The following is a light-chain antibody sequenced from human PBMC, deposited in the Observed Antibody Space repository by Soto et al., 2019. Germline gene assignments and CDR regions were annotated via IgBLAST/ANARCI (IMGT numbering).Light chain of an antibody. CDR1: QSVRGN. Sequence: EIVRTQSPATLSVSPGERATLSCRASQSVRGNLAWYQQKPGQSPRLLIYGASSRATGIPARFSGSGSGTEFTLTISSLQSEDFAVYYCQQYNNWPFITFGQGTRLEIK. J-gene: IGKJ5*01. CDR3: QQYNNWPFIT. CDR2: GAS. V-gene: IGKV3-15*01.